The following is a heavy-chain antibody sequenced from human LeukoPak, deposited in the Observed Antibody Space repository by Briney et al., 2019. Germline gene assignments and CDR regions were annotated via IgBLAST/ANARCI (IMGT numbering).Heavy chain of an antibody. D-gene: IGHD3-22*01. Sequence: PSETLSLTCTVSGGSISSGGYYWSWIRQHPGKGLEWIGYIYYSGGTYYNPSLKSRVTISVDTSKNQFSLKLSSVTAADTAVYYCARGGRYYDSSGYYPAYYYYGMDVWGQGTTVTVSS. CDR2: IYYSGGT. V-gene: IGHV4-31*03. CDR1: GGSISSGGYY. CDR3: ARGGRYYDSSGYYPAYYYYGMDV. J-gene: IGHJ6*02.